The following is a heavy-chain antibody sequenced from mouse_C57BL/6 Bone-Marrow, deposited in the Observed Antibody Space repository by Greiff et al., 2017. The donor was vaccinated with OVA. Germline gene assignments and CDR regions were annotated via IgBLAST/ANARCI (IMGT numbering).Heavy chain of an antibody. Sequence: VKLQQPGAELVKPGASVKLSCKASGYTFTSYWMHWVKQRPGRGLEWIGRIDPNSGGTKYNEKFKSKATLTVDKPSSTAYMQLSSLTSEDGAVDYCARGRLRRGAGAMDYWGQGTSVTVSS. CDR2: IDPNSGGT. V-gene: IGHV1-72*01. CDR3: ARGRLRRGAGAMDY. CDR1: GYTFTSYW. D-gene: IGHD2-4*01. J-gene: IGHJ4*01.